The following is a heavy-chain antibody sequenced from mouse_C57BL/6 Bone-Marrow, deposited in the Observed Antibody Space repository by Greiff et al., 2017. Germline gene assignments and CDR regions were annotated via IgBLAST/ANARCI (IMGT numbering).Heavy chain of an antibody. Sequence: EVQLQQSGTVLARPGASVKMSCKTSGYTFTSYWMHWVKQRPGQGLEWIGAIYPGNSDTSYNQKFKGKAKLTAVTSASTAYMELSSLTNEDSAVYYCTRSRYYGSRWYCDVWGTGTTVTVSS. CDR2: IYPGNSDT. D-gene: IGHD1-1*01. CDR3: TRSRYYGSRWYCDV. V-gene: IGHV1-5*01. CDR1: GYTFTSYW. J-gene: IGHJ1*03.